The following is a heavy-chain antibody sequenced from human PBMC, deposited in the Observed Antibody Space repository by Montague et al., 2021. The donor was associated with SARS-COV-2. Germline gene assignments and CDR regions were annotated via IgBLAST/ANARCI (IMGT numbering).Heavy chain of an antibody. J-gene: IGHJ4*02. CDR3: ARDGRFGELDY. Sequence: SLRLSCAASGFTFRTYEMNWVRQAPGKGLEWVSYISSSGSTIYYADSVKGRFTISRDNAKNSLYLQMNSLRAEDTAVYYCARDGRFGELDYWGQGTLVTAST. CDR1: GFTFRTYE. CDR2: ISSSGSTI. V-gene: IGHV3-48*03. D-gene: IGHD3-10*01.